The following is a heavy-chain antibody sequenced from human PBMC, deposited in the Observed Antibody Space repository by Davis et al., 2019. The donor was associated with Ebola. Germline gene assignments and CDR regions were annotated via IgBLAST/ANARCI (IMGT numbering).Heavy chain of an antibody. D-gene: IGHD2-15*01. Sequence: PGGSLRLSCAASGFTFSGSAIYWVRQASGKGLEWVGRIRSEANSYATAYASSVKGRFTISRDDLKNTAYLHMNSLKTEDTAVYYCVPYCTDGSCQYHSDGWGQGTLVTVSS. CDR1: GFTFSGSA. V-gene: IGHV3-73*01. CDR2: IRSEANSYAT. J-gene: IGHJ4*02. CDR3: VPYCTDGSCQYHSDG.